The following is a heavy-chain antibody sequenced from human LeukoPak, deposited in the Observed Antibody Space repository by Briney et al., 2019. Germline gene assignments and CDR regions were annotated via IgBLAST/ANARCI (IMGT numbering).Heavy chain of an antibody. J-gene: IGHJ3*02. CDR2: ISSSSSYI. CDR3: ARDLSSGWFHDAFDI. CDR1: GLTFSSYS. Sequence: GGSLRLSCAASGLTFSSYSMNWVRQAPGKGLEWVSSISSSSSYIYYADSVKGRFTISRDNAKNSLYLQMNSLRAEDTAVYYCARDLSSGWFHDAFDIWGQGTMVTVSS. D-gene: IGHD6-19*01. V-gene: IGHV3-21*01.